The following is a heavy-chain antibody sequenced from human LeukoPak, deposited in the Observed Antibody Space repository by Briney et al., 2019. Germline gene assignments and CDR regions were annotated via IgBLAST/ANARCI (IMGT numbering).Heavy chain of an antibody. CDR1: GFTFTSYS. D-gene: IGHD1-26*01. Sequence: GGSLRLSCAASGFTFTSYSMNWVRQAPGKGLEWVSYISSSSSTIYYADSVKGRFTISRDNAKNTLYLQMNSLRAEDTAVYYCTREVSGSLYFDYWGQGTLVTVSS. CDR2: ISSSSSTI. CDR3: TREVSGSLYFDY. J-gene: IGHJ4*02. V-gene: IGHV3-48*04.